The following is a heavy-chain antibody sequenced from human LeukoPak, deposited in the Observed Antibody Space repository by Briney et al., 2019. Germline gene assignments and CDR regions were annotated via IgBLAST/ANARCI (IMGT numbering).Heavy chain of an antibody. J-gene: IGHJ3*02. D-gene: IGHD4-17*01. CDR2: IRGGGGSA. CDR3: ARDPNGDSIGAFDM. Sequence: GSLRLSCTASGFTFSAYAMMWVRQAPGKGPEWVSAIRGGGGSAFYAASVKGRFTISRDNSKYTLFLQMNSLRAEDTAVYYCARDPNGDSIGAFDMWGPGTMVTVSS. CDR1: GFTFSAYA. V-gene: IGHV3-23*01.